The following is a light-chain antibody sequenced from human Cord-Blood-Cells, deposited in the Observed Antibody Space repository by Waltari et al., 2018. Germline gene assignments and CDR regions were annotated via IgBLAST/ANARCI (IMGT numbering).Light chain of an antibody. CDR3: MQRIQLPLT. CDR1: KSLLHSDGKTY. Sequence: DLVMTQTPLSLSVTPGQQASISGKPSKSLLHSDGKTYLYWYLQKPGQSPQLRIYEVSNRFSRGPDRFRGSGSGTEFTLKISRVEAEDVGVYYCMQRIQLPLTSGGGTKVENK. J-gene: IGKJ4*01. CDR2: EVS. V-gene: IGKV2D-29*02.